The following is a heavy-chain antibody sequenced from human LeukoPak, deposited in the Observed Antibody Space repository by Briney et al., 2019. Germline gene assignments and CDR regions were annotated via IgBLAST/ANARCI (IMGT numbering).Heavy chain of an antibody. CDR2: ISGSGGST. D-gene: IGHD2-15*01. J-gene: IGHJ5*02. CDR1: GFTFSSYA. V-gene: IGHV3-23*01. Sequence: GGSLRLSCAASGFTFSSYAMSWVRQAPGKGLEWVSAISGSGGSTYYADSVKGRFIISRDNSKNTLYLQMNSLRAEDTAVYYCAKDQDRTPKASWSQGTLVTVSS. CDR3: AKDQDRTPKAS.